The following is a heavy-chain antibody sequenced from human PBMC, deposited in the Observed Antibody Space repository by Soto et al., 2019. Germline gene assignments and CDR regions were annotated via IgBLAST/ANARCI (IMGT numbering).Heavy chain of an antibody. V-gene: IGHV4-30-2*01. J-gene: IGHJ4*02. CDR2: IYHSGST. CDR1: GGSISSGGYS. CDR3: ARGGIAARHFDY. Sequence: PSETLSLTCAVSGGSISSGGYSWSWIRQPPGKGLEWIGYIYHSGSTYYNPSLKSRVTISVDRSKYQFSLKLSSVTAADTAVYYCARGGIAARHFDYWGQGTLVTVSS. D-gene: IGHD6-6*01.